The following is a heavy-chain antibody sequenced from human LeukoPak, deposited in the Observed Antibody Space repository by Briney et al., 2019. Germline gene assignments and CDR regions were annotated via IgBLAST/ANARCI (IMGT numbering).Heavy chain of an antibody. J-gene: IGHJ3*02. CDR2: INPNSGGT. D-gene: IGHD1-26*01. Sequence: GASVKVSCKASGYTFTGYYMHWVRQAPGQGLEWMGWINPNSGGTNYAQEFQGRVTMTRDTSISTAYMELSRLRSDDTAVYYCARVLWDHGAFDIWGQGTMVTVSS. CDR3: ARVLWDHGAFDI. V-gene: IGHV1-2*02. CDR1: GYTFTGYY.